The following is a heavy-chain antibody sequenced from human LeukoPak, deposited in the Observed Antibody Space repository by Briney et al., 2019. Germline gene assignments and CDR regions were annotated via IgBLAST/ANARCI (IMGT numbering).Heavy chain of an antibody. CDR1: GFTFSSYA. CDR3: ARGSVGGMVTAIRY. V-gene: IGHV3-30-3*01. J-gene: IGHJ4*02. CDR2: ISYDGSNK. D-gene: IGHD2-21*02. Sequence: PGRSLRLSCAASGFTFSSYAMHWVRQAPGKGLEWVAVISYDGSNKYYAGSVKGRFTISRDNSKNTLYLQMNSLRAEDTAVYYCARGSVGGMVTAIRYWGQGTLVTVSS.